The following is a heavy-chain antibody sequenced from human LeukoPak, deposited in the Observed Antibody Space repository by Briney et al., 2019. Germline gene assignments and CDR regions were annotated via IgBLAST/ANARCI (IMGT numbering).Heavy chain of an antibody. Sequence: PSEALSLTCTVSGGSISSGGYYWSWIRQHPGKGLEWIGYIYYSGSTYYNPSLKSRVTISVVTSKNQFSLKLSSVTAADTAVYYCARKNDIVVVPAATRVNWFDPWGRGTLVTVSS. CDR3: ARKNDIVVVPAATRVNWFDP. D-gene: IGHD2-2*01. V-gene: IGHV4-31*03. CDR2: IYYSGST. J-gene: IGHJ5*02. CDR1: GGSISSGGYY.